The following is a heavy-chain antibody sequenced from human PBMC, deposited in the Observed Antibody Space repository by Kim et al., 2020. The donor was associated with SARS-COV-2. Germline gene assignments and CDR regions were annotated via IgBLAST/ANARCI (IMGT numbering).Heavy chain of an antibody. CDR1: GGTFSSYA. J-gene: IGHJ3*02. CDR3: ARTHGDIDAFDI. CDR2: IIPILGIA. V-gene: IGHV1-69*04. D-gene: IGHD2-8*01. Sequence: SVKVSCKASGGTFSSYAISWVRQAPGQGLEWMGRIIPILGIANYAQKFQGRVTITADKSTSTAYMELSSLRSEDTTVYYCARTHGDIDAFDIWGQGTMVTVSS.